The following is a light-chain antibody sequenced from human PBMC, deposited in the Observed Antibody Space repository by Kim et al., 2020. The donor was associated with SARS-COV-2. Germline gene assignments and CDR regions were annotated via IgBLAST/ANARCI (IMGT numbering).Light chain of an antibody. CDR2: DVD. CDR1: SSDVGGYNY. J-gene: IGLJ2*01. Sequence: SIPISCTETSSDVGGYNYVSWYQQHPGKAPKIMIYDVDNRPSGVSNRFSGSKSGNTASLTISGLQAEDEADYYCTSYSSSSTLEVFGGGTKLTVL. V-gene: IGLV2-14*03. CDR3: TSYSSSSTLEV.